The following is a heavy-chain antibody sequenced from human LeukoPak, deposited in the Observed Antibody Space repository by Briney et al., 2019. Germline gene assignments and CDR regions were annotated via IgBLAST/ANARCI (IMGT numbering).Heavy chain of an antibody. CDR3: ARQGSIAVAGAFNY. D-gene: IGHD6-13*01. CDR2: IHPGDSDT. CDR1: GYSFPTYW. Sequence: GESLKISCKGSGYSFPTYWLGWVRQMPGKGLEWMGIIHPGDSDTRYSPSFQGQVTISADRSIGTAYLQWSSLKASDTAMYYCARQGSIAVAGAFNYWGQGTLVTVSS. V-gene: IGHV5-51*01. J-gene: IGHJ4*02.